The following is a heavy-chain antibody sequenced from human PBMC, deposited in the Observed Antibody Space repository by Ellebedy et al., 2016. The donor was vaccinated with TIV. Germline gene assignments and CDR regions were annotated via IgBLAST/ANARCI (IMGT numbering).Heavy chain of an antibody. J-gene: IGHJ6*02. CDR3: VRGLGYCTNGVCRMDV. V-gene: IGHV4-39*07. Sequence: MPSETLSLTCTVSGGSFSSSTYYWGCVRQPPGKGLEWLGSVHYSGSTYYNPSPGSRVTISADTSKNQFSLNLTSVTAADTAVYYCVRGLGYCTNGVCRMDVWGQGTTVTVSS. CDR2: VHYSGST. CDR1: GGSFSSSTYY. D-gene: IGHD2-8*01.